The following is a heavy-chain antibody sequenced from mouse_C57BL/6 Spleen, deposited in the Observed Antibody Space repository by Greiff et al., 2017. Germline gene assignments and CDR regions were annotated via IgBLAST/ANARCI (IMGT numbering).Heavy chain of an antibody. V-gene: IGHV1-69*01. Sequence: QVQLQQPGAELVMPGASVKLSCKASGYTFTSYWMHWVKQRPGQGLEWIGEIDPSDSYTNYNQKFKGKSTLTVDKASSTAYMQLSSLTSEDSAVYYCARGVFDYWGQGTTLTVSS. J-gene: IGHJ2*01. CDR1: GYTFTSYW. CDR2: IDPSDSYT. CDR3: ARGVFDY.